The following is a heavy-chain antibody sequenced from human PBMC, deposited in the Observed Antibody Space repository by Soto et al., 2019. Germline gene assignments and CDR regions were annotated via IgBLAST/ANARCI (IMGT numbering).Heavy chain of an antibody. CDR2: IYYSGRT. CDR1: GGSISSGGYF. V-gene: IGHV4-31*03. J-gene: IGHJ4*02. Sequence: QVQLQESGPGLVKPSQTLSLTCTVSGGSISSGGYFWSWVRQHPGKGLEWIGNIYYSGRTYYNPYLKSRVTISVYTSKNQFSLKLSSVTAADTAVYYCARFAREENPKVGSWYYFDYWGQGTRVTVSS. CDR3: ARFAREENPKVGSWYYFDY. D-gene: IGHD6-13*01.